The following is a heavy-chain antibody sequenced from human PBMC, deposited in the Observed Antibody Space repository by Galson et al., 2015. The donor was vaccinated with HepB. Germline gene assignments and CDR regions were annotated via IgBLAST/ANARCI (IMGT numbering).Heavy chain of an antibody. CDR1: GFIFSSYA. D-gene: IGHD5-12*01. Sequence: SLRLSCAASGFIFSSYAMSWVRQAPGKGLVWVSAISGCGGNTYFADSVKGRFTISRDTSKNTVYLHMNSLRAEDTAVYYCAKERQWLRNNWVDHWGQGTLVTVSS. V-gene: IGHV3-23*01. J-gene: IGHJ5*02. CDR2: ISGCGGNT. CDR3: AKERQWLRNNWVDH.